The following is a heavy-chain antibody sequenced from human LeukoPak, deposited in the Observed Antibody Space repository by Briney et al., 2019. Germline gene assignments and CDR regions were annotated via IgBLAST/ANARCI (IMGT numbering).Heavy chain of an antibody. D-gene: IGHD6-13*01. Sequence: GGSLRLSCAASGFTFDDYAMHWVRQAPGKGLEWVSSISSSGSYIYYADSVKGRFTISRDNAKNSLYLQMNSLRAEDTAVYYCAREAAGTDYWGQGTLVTVSS. CDR1: GFTFDDYA. V-gene: IGHV3-21*01. CDR3: AREAAGTDY. J-gene: IGHJ4*02. CDR2: ISSSGSYI.